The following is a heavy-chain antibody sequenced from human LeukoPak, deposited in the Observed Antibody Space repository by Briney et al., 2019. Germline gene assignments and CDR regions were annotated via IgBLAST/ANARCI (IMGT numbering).Heavy chain of an antibody. V-gene: IGHV1-2*02. J-gene: IGHJ3*02. D-gene: IGHD6-6*01. CDR3: ARDGSSSGSAFDI. Sequence: ASVKVSCKASGYTFTVYYMHWVRQAPGQGLEWMGWINPNSGGTNYAQKSQGRVTMTRDTSISTAYMELSRLRSDDTAVYYCARDGSSSGSAFDIWGQGTMVTVSS. CDR1: GYTFTVYY. CDR2: INPNSGGT.